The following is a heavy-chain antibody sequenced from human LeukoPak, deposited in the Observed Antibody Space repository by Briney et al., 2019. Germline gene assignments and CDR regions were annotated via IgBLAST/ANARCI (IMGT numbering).Heavy chain of an antibody. CDR2: INHSGST. CDR3: ARGRSSSWYSISYWFDP. J-gene: IGHJ5*02. CDR1: RGSFSGYY. Sequence: PSETLSLTCAVYRGSFSGYYWSWIRQPPGKGLEWIGEINHSGSTNYNPSLKSRVTISVDTSKNQFSLKLSSVTAADTAVYYCARGRSSSWYSISYWFDPWGQGTLVTVSS. D-gene: IGHD6-13*01. V-gene: IGHV4-34*01.